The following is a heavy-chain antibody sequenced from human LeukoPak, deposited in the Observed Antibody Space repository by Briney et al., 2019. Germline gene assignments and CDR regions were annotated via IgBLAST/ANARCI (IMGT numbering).Heavy chain of an antibody. Sequence: PRRSLRLSCTASGFTFSGYSKNWIRQAPGKGLEWVSSFGTRSTSIYHAGSVKGRFAISRDNAKNSLYLQMNSLRAEDTALYYCAREVSEGFDFWGQGTLVTVSS. J-gene: IGHJ4*02. CDR2: FGTRSTSI. V-gene: IGHV3-21*01. CDR1: GFTFSGYS. CDR3: AREVSEGFDF. D-gene: IGHD3-22*01.